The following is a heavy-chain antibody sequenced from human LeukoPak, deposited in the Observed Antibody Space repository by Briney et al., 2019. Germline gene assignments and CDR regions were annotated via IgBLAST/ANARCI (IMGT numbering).Heavy chain of an antibody. J-gene: IGHJ4*02. CDR2: VYSDGSST. Sequence: GGSLRLSCAASGSTFSNYWMHWVRQAPGKGLVWVSRVYSDGSSTSYADSVKGRVTISRDNARNMLYLQMNSLRTEDTAVYYCARSVGGMDYWGQGTLVTVSS. CDR3: ARSVGGMDY. V-gene: IGHV3-74*01. D-gene: IGHD1-26*01. CDR1: GSTFSNYW.